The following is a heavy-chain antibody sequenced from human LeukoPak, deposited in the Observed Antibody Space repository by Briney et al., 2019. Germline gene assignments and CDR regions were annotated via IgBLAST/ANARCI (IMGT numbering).Heavy chain of an antibody. D-gene: IGHD2-21*02. CDR2: LYYSGNT. V-gene: IGHV4-59*01. CDR1: GVSISSYY. Sequence: PSETLSLTCTVSGVSISSYYWHWIRQPPGKGLEWIGYLYYSGNTYYNPSLKSRVTMSVDTSKNQFSLKLSSVTAADTAVYFCARAAYCGGDCYYYFDYWGQGTLVTVSS. CDR3: ARAAYCGGDCYYYFDY. J-gene: IGHJ4*02.